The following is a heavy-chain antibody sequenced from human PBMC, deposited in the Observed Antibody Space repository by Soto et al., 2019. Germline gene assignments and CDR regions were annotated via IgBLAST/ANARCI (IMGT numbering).Heavy chain of an antibody. V-gene: IGHV1-18*01. CDR1: GYTFTSYG. Sequence: GASVKVSCKASGYTFTSYGISWVRQAPGQGLEWKGWISAYNGNTNYAQKLQGRVTMTTNTSTSTAYMELRSLRSDDTAVYYCARFVVTMIVVVPPAYGMDVWGQGTTVTVSS. CDR2: ISAYNGNT. D-gene: IGHD3-22*01. CDR3: ARFVVTMIVVVPPAYGMDV. J-gene: IGHJ6*02.